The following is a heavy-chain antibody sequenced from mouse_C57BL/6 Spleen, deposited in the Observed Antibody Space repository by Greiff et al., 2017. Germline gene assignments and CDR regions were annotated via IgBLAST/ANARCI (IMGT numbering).Heavy chain of an antibody. J-gene: IGHJ2*01. D-gene: IGHD1-1*01. CDR1: GYTFTSYW. Sequence: QVQLQQPGAELVKPGASMKLSCKASGYTFTSYWMHWVKQRPGQGLEWIGMIHPNSGSTNYNEKFKSKATLTVDKSSSTAYMQLSSLTSEDSAVYYCARPPDYYGSSYLDYWGQGTTLTVSS. V-gene: IGHV1-64*01. CDR3: ARPPDYYGSSYLDY. CDR2: IHPNSGST.